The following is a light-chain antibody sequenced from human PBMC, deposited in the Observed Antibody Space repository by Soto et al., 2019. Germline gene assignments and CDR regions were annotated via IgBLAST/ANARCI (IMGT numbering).Light chain of an antibody. J-gene: IGKJ5*01. CDR1: QTVSSR. CDR2: GAS. CDR3: QQYGSSPIT. Sequence: EIVLTQSPGTLSLSPGERXTLSRRASQTVSSRLAWYQQRRGQAPRLLISGASSSANGIPDRFSGSGSATDFTLTISRLEPEDFALYYCQQYGSSPITFGQGTRLEI. V-gene: IGKV3-20*01.